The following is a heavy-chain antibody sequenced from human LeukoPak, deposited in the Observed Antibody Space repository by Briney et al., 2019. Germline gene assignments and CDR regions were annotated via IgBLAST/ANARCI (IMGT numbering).Heavy chain of an antibody. D-gene: IGHD5-24*01. V-gene: IGHV3-23*01. Sequence: GGSLRLSCAAYGFTFSSYAMSWVRQAPGKGLEWVSAISGSGGSTYYADSVKGRFTISRDNSKNTLYLQMNSLRAEDTAVYYCAKDRRGGGYNWLDYFDYWGQGTLVTVSS. CDR1: GFTFSSYA. CDR2: ISGSGGST. CDR3: AKDRRGGGYNWLDYFDY. J-gene: IGHJ4*02.